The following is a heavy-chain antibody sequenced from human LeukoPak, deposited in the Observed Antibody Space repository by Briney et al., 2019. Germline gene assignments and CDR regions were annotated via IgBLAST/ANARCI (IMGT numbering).Heavy chain of an antibody. J-gene: IGHJ5*02. CDR1: GFTFNSYS. D-gene: IGHD3-22*01. CDR2: ISSSSSSI. CDR3: ARGSGGYGANRRFDP. V-gene: IGHV3-21*04. Sequence: GGSLRLSCAASGFTFNSYSMNWVRQAPGKGLEWVSSISSSSSSIYYADSVKGRFTISRDNTKNSLHLQMNSLRSEDTAVYYCARGSGGYGANRRFDPWGQGTLVTVSS.